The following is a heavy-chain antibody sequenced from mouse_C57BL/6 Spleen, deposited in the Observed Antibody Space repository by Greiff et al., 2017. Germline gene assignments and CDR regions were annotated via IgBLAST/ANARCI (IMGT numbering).Heavy chain of an antibody. D-gene: IGHD2-4*01. CDR1: GFSLTGYA. CDR3: ARSFYYDYPWFAY. V-gene: IGHV2-9-1*01. J-gene: IGHJ3*01. Sequence: QVQLQQSGPGLVAPSQSLSITCTVSGFSLTGYAISWVRQPPGKGLEWLGVIWTGGGTNYNSALKSRLSISKDNSKSQVFLKMNSLQTDDTARYYCARSFYYDYPWFAYWGQGTLVTVSA. CDR2: IWTGGGT.